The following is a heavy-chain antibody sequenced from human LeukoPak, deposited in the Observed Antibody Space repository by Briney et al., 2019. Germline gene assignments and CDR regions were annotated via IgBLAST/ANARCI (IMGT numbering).Heavy chain of an antibody. CDR1: GFIFSNYA. J-gene: IGHJ3*02. Sequence: GGSLSLSCAVSGFIFSNYAMNWVRQAPGKGLKWVSAISGSGDSTYYADSVKGRFTISRDNSKNTLSLRMNSLRAEDTAVYYCAKDHDYYASGPIWGQGTMVTVSS. CDR3: AKDHDYYASGPI. CDR2: ISGSGDST. D-gene: IGHD3-10*01. V-gene: IGHV3-23*01.